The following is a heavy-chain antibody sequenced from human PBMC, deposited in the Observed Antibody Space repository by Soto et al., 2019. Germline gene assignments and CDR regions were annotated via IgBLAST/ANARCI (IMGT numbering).Heavy chain of an antibody. CDR2: INPNSGGT. V-gene: IGHV1-2*04. Sequence: QVQLVQSGAEVKKPGASVKVSCKASGYTFTGYYMHWVRQAPGQGLEWMGWINPNSGGTNYAQKFQGWVTMTRDTSISTAYMELSRLRSDDTAVYYCAREPLGGGPGYGMDVWGQGTTVTVSS. CDR3: AREPLGGGPGYGMDV. CDR1: GYTFTGYY. J-gene: IGHJ6*02. D-gene: IGHD3-10*01.